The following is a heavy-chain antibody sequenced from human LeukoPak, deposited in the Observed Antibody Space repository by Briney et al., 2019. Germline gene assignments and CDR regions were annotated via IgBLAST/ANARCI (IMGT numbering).Heavy chain of an antibody. J-gene: IGHJ4*02. D-gene: IGHD3-3*01. CDR2: ISAYNGNT. Sequence: ASVKVSCKASGYTFTSHGISWVRQAPGQGLEWMGWISAYNGNTNYAQKLQGRVTMTTDTSTSTAYMELRSLRSDDTAVYYCAAIRFLEWFPEDYWSQGTLVTVSS. CDR1: GYTFTSHG. CDR3: AAIRFLEWFPEDY. V-gene: IGHV1-18*01.